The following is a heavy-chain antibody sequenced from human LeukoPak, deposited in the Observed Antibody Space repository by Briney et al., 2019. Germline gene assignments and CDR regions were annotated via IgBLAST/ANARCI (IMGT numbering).Heavy chain of an antibody. D-gene: IGHD5-24*01. CDR2: VYYTGSR. J-gene: IGHJ5*02. CDR1: GVSMNRSDYY. CDR3: ARDGGRDGFNLRNWFDP. V-gene: IGHV4-31*03. Sequence: SETLSLTCTVSGVSMNRSDYYWRWMPQDPGKGLEWIGYVYYTGSRYYNTSLKSRVTISIDTSKNQFSLKLSSLTAADTAVYYCARDGGRDGFNLRNWFDPWGQGTLVTVSS.